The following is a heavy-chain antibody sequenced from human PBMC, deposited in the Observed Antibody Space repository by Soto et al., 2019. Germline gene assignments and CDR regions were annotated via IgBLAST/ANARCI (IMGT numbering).Heavy chain of an antibody. CDR2: ISGSGGST. D-gene: IGHD3-16*01. V-gene: IGHV3-23*01. CDR3: AKDLEYYDYVWGSSSYFDY. Sequence: EVQLLESGGGLVQPGGSLRLSCAASGFTFSSYAMSWVRQAPGKGLEWVSAISGSGGSTYYADSVKGRFTISRDNSKNTLYLQMNSLRADDTAVYYCAKDLEYYDYVWGSSSYFDYWGQGTLVTVSS. CDR1: GFTFSSYA. J-gene: IGHJ4*02.